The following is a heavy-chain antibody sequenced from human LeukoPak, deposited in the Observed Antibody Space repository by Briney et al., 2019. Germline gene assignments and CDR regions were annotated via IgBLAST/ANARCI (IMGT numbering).Heavy chain of an antibody. V-gene: IGHV3-30*03. J-gene: IGHJ5*01. CDR3: ARDGEVARFDS. CDR2: IPYEGTIS. Sequence: GGSLRLSCAASGFTFRRHGMHWVRQAPGKGLEWLGVIPYEGTISNYADSVKGRFTRSRDNSKNTVYLQMISLRSEDTAVYYCARDGEVARFDSWGQGTLVTVSS. CDR1: GFTFRRHG. D-gene: IGHD3-16*01.